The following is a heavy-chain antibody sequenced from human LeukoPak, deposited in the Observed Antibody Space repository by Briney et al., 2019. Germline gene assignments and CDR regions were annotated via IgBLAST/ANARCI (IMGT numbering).Heavy chain of an antibody. CDR3: ARDYCSSTSCHFDY. CDR2: INPNSGDT. D-gene: IGHD2-2*01. V-gene: IGHV1-2*06. CDR1: GGTFSSYA. J-gene: IGHJ4*02. Sequence: ASVKVSCKASGGTFSSYAISWVRQAPGQGLEWMGRINPNSGDTNYAQKFQGRVTMTRDTSISTAYMELSRLRSGDTAVYYCARDYCSSTSCHFDYWGQGTLVTVSS.